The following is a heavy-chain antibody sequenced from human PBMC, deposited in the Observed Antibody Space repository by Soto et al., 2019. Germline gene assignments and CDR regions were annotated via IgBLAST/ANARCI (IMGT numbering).Heavy chain of an antibody. CDR3: ARSYCSGGSCSKPKYYFDY. V-gene: IGHV1-46*01. CDR2: INPSGGST. J-gene: IGHJ4*02. CDR1: GYTFTSYY. Sequence: ASVKVSCKASGYTFTSYYMHWVRQAPGQGLEWMGIINPSGGSTSYAQKFQGRVTMTRDTSTSTVYMELSSLRSDDTAVYYCARSYCSGGSCSKPKYYFDYWGQGTLVTVSS. D-gene: IGHD2-15*01.